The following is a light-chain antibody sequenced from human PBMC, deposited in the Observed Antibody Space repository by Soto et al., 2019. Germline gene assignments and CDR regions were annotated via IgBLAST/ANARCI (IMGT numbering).Light chain of an antibody. CDR3: CSYAGSYTFYF. V-gene: IGLV2-11*01. CDR1: SSDVGGYNY. J-gene: IGLJ1*01. Sequence: QSALTQPRSVSGSPGQSVTISCTGTSSDVGGYNYVSWYQQHPGKAPKLMIYDVSKQPSGVPDRFSGSKSGNTSSLTISGRQAEDEADYYCCSYAGSYTFYFFGTGTKLTVL. CDR2: DVS.